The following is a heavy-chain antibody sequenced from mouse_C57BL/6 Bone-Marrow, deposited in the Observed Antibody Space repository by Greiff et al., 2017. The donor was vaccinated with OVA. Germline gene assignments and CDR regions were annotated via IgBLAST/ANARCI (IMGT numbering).Heavy chain of an antibody. CDR2: ISIGSSTI. J-gene: IGHJ4*01. D-gene: IGHD2-4*01. V-gene: IGHV5-17*01. CDR1: GFTFSDYG. Sequence: EVKLVESGGGLVKPGGSLKLSCAASGFTFSDYGMHWVRQAPEKGLEWVAYISIGSSTIYYADTVKGRFTISRDNAKNTLFLQMNSLRSEDTAMYYCARREGLRVYAMDYWGQGTSVTVSS. CDR3: ARREGLRVYAMDY.